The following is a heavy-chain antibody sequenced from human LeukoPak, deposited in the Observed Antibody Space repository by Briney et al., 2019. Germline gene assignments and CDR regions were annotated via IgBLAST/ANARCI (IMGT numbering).Heavy chain of an antibody. Sequence: PSETLSLTCTVSGGSIKSGSYYWSWLRQPAGKGLEWIGRIYTGESTNYNPSLKRLVTISVDTSKNQFSLNLNSVTAADTAVYYYARELGQYTYGYWFDYWGQGTLVTVSS. J-gene: IGHJ4*02. CDR2: IYTGEST. CDR3: ARELGQYTYGYWFDY. D-gene: IGHD5-18*01. CDR1: GGSIKSGSYY. V-gene: IGHV4-61*02.